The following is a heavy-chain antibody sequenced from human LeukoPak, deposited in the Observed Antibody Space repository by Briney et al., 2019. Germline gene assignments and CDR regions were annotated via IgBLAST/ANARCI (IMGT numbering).Heavy chain of an antibody. D-gene: IGHD3-10*01. CDR3: ARGGSSSGSLDY. V-gene: IGHV3-53*04. Sequence: GGSLRPSFAASGFTVSTTYMSWARRPPGKGLGWVSVIYSGGSTYYADSVKGRFTISRHNSKNTLYLQMNSLRAEDTAVYYCARGGSSSGSLDYWGQGTLVTVSS. J-gene: IGHJ4*02. CDR1: GFTVSTTY. CDR2: IYSGGST.